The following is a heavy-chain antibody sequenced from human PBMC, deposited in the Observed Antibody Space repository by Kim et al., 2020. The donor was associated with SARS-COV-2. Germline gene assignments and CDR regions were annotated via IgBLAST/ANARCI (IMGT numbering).Heavy chain of an antibody. CDR2: INPNSGGT. D-gene: IGHD6-13*01. V-gene: IGHV1-2*02. J-gene: IGHJ3*02. CDR1: GYTFTGYY. Sequence: ASVKVSCKASGYTFTGYYMHWVRQAPGQGLEWMGWINPNSGGTNYAQKFQGRVTMTRDTSISTAYMELSRLRSDDTAVYYCARGGHSSSWYGAFDAFDIWGQGTMVTVSS. CDR3: ARGGHSSSWYGAFDAFDI.